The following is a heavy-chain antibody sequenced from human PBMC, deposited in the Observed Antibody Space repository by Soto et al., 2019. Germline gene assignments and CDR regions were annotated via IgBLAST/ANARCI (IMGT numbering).Heavy chain of an antibody. Sequence: QVQLQQWGAGLLKPSETLSLTCAVYGGSVSGYYWSWIRQPPGKGLEWIGEINHSGSTNYKPSLKRRVTISVDTSKNQFSLKLSSVTAADTAVYYCARRYCTSTSCYAFDYWGQGALVTVSS. V-gene: IGHV4-34*01. D-gene: IGHD2-2*01. CDR1: GGSVSGYY. J-gene: IGHJ4*02. CDR2: INHSGST. CDR3: ARRYCTSTSCYAFDY.